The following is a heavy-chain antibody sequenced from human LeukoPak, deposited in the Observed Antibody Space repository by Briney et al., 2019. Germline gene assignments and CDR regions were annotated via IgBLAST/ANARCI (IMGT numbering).Heavy chain of an antibody. CDR2: IYYSGST. J-gene: IGHJ4*02. D-gene: IGHD6-19*01. Sequence: SETLSLTCTVSGGSISSGDYYWSWIRQPPGKGLEWIGYIYYSGSTYYNPSLKSRVTISVDTSKNQFSLKLSSVTAADTAVYYCARGGPGIAVVSFFDYWGQGTLVTVSS. CDR3: ARGGPGIAVVSFFDY. V-gene: IGHV4-30-4*02. CDR1: GGSISSGDYY.